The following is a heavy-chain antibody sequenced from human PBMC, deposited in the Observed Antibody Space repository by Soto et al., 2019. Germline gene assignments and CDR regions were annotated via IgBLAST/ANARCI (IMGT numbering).Heavy chain of an antibody. CDR3: ARSHYTYGLHIAY. CDR1: GDSITTNGYY. D-gene: IGHD2-8*01. V-gene: IGHV4-39*01. J-gene: IGHJ4*02. Sequence: PSETLSLTCSVSGDSITTNGYYWGWIRQPPGKGLQWIGNVYSTGSTFSHPSLTSRVFISVDTSKNKFSLRLTSVTAADTAVYYFARSHYTYGLHIAYWGPGIMVTVPQ. CDR2: VYSTGST.